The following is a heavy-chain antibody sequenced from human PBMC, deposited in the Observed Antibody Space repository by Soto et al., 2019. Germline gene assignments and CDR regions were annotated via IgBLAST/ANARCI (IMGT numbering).Heavy chain of an antibody. CDR2: IYWDDDK. CDR3: AHRERGNYHLAY. V-gene: IGHV2-5*02. J-gene: IGHJ4*02. CDR1: GFSLSTSGVG. Sequence: SGPTLVNPTQTLTLTCTFSGFSLSTSGVGVVWIRQPPGKALEWLALIYWDDDKRYSPSLKSRLTITKDTSKDQVVLTMTNMDPVDTATYYCAHRERGNYHLAYWGQGTLVTVSS. D-gene: IGHD1-26*01.